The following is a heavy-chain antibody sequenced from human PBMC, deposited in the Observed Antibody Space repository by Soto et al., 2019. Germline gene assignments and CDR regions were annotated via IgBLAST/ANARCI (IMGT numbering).Heavy chain of an antibody. CDR2: ISSSSSYI. V-gene: IGHV3-21*01. J-gene: IGHJ4*02. D-gene: IGHD2-15*01. Sequence: EVQLVASGGGLVKPGGSLRLSCAASGFTFSSYSMNWGRQAPGKGLEWVSSISSSSSYIYYADSVKGRFTISRDNAKNSLYLQMNSLRAEDTAVYYCARGELGYCSGGSCFGRDFDYWGQGTLVTVSS. CDR3: ARGELGYCSGGSCFGRDFDY. CDR1: GFTFSSYS.